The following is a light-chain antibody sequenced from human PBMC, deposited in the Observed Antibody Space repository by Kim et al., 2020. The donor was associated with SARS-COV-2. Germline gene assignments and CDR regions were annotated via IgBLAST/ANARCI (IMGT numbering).Light chain of an antibody. J-gene: IGKJ2*01. CDR3: QQYKNWPPYT. CDR1: QSVGSD. Sequence: VSPGGRATLAGRAAQSVGSDVAWYQQKPGQAPRLLIYAASTRATGIPARFSGSGSGSEFTLTISSLQSEDSAVYYCQQYKNWPPYTFGQGTKLEI. CDR2: AAS. V-gene: IGKV3-15*01.